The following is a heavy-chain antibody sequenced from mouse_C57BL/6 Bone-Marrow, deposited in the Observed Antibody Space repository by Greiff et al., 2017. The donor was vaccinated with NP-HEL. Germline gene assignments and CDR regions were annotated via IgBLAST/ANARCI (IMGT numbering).Heavy chain of an antibody. CDR2: ISSGSSTI. Sequence: EVMLVESGGGLVKPGGSLKLSCAASGFTFSDYGMHWVRQAPEKGLAWVAYISSGSSTIYYADTVKGRFTISRDNAKNTLFLPMTSLRSEDTAMYYCARIYYYDYYAMDYWGQGTSVTVSS. CDR3: ARIYYYDYYAMDY. J-gene: IGHJ4*01. V-gene: IGHV5-17*01. D-gene: IGHD1-1*01. CDR1: GFTFSDYG.